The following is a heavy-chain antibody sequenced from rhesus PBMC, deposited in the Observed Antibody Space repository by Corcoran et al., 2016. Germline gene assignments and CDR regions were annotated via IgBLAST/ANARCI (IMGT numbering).Heavy chain of an antibody. CDR2: IYDDGRRT. CDR1: GGSISEDYY. D-gene: IGHD2-2*01. CDR3: SRDRSPYCASTTCYFS. J-gene: IGHJ4*01. V-gene: IGHV4-106*01. Sequence: QVQLQESGPGLVKPSETLSLTCAVSGGSISEDYYWSGIRQPPGKGLEWIGSIYDDGRRTNSNPPLQNRVSISIDTSKTLFTLKLGSVTASNPAVYYCSRDRSPYCASTTCYFSWGQGVLVTVSS.